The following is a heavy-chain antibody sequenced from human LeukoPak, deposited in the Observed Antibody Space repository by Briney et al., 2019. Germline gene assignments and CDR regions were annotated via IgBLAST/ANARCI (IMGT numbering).Heavy chain of an antibody. CDR2: ISYDGSSK. J-gene: IGHJ4*02. D-gene: IGHD1-26*01. Sequence: PGGSLRLSCAASGFILSSYGMHWVRQAPGKGLEWVTVISYDGSSKYYADSVKGRFTISRDNSKNTLYLQMNSLRAEDTAVYYCAHSGSYYREYDYWGQGTLVTVSS. V-gene: IGHV3-30*03. CDR3: AHSGSYYREYDY. CDR1: GFILSSYG.